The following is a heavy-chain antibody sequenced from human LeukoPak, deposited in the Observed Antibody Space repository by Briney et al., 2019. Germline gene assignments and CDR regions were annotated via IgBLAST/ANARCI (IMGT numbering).Heavy chain of an antibody. CDR1: GFTFSSYW. Sequence: GGSLRLSCAASGFTFSSYWMSWVRQAPGKGLEWVANIKQDGSEKYYVDSVKGRFTISRDNAKNSLYLQMNSLRAEDTAVYYCAAGRNVGYFDWSFDYWGQGTLVTVSS. V-gene: IGHV3-7*01. J-gene: IGHJ4*02. D-gene: IGHD3-9*01. CDR3: AAGRNVGYFDWSFDY. CDR2: IKQDGSEK.